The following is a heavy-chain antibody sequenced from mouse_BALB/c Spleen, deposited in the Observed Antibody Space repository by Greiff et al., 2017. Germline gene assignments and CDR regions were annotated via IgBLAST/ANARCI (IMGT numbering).Heavy chain of an antibody. CDR1: GFSLSTSGMG. J-gene: IGHJ2*01. V-gene: IGHV8-12*01. D-gene: IGHD1-1*01. Sequence: ESGPGILQPSQTLSLTCSFSGFSLSTSGMGVSWIRQPSGKGLEWLAHIYWDDDKRYNPSLKSRLTISKDTSSNQVFLKITSVDTADTATYYCARRASYYGSSFDYWGQGTTLTVSS. CDR3: ARRASYYGSSFDY. CDR2: IYWDDDK.